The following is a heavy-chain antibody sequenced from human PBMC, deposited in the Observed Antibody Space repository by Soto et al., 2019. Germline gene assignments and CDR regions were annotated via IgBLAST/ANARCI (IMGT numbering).Heavy chain of an antibody. V-gene: IGHV4-4*07. CDR2: IYTSGST. CDR3: ARGLRMTTVSSGRNY. J-gene: IGHJ4*02. Sequence: PSETLSLTCTVSGGSISSYYWSWIRQPAGKGLEWIGRIYTSGSTNYNPSLKSRVTMSVDTSKNQFSLKLSSVTAEDTAVYYCARGLRMTTVSSGRNYWGQGTLVTVSS. D-gene: IGHD4-17*01. CDR1: GGSISSYY.